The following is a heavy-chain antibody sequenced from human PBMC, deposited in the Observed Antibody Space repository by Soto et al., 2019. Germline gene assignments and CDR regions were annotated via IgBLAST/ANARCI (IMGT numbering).Heavy chain of an antibody. CDR3: VKDGIAGAANALEYFQN. CDR2: IWYDGSNK. CDR1: EFNLRSYG. D-gene: IGHD6-19*01. V-gene: IGHV3-30*02. Sequence: PGGSLRLSSAAAEFNLRSYGMHWVRQAPGKGLEWVAVIWYDGSNKYYADSVKGRFTISRDNSKNTLYLQMSSLRAEDTAVYYCVKDGIAGAANALEYFQNWGQGTLVTVSS. J-gene: IGHJ1*01.